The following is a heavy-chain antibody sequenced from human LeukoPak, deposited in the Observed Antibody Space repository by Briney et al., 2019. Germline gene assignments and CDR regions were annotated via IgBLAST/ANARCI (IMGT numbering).Heavy chain of an antibody. V-gene: IGHV1-2*02. CDR3: AREVPDGDHELNFDY. D-gene: IGHD4-17*01. CDR1: GYTFTGYY. J-gene: IGHJ4*02. Sequence: GASVKVSCKASGYTFTGYYMHWVRQAPGQGREWMGWINPNSGGTNYAQKFQGRVTMTRDTSISTAYMELSRLRSDDTAVYYCAREVPDGDHELNFDYWGQGTLVTVSS. CDR2: INPNSGGT.